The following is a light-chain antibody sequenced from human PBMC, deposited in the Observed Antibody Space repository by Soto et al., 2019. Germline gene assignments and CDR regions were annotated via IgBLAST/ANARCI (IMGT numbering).Light chain of an antibody. CDR2: DAS. CDR3: QQYDSYLWT. J-gene: IGKJ1*01. CDR1: QSISSW. Sequence: DIQMTQSPSTLSASVGDRVTITCRASQSISSWLAWYQQKPGKAPKLLIYDASNLESGVPSRISGSGSGTEFTLTISSLQPDDSATDYCQQYDSYLWTFGQGTKVEIK. V-gene: IGKV1-5*01.